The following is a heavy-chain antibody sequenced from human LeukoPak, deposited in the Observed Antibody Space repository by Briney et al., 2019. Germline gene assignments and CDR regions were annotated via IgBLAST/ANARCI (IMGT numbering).Heavy chain of an antibody. V-gene: IGHV3-74*01. CDR1: GFTFSNFW. Sequence: GGSLRLSCAAFGFTFSNFWMHWVRQAPGKGLVWVAPIYGDGSFTRYADSVKGRFPISRDNAKNTVYLQMNSLRVEDTAVYYCARVYETNGYLYWGQGSLVTVSS. CDR3: ARVYETNGYLY. D-gene: IGHD3-22*01. CDR2: IYGDGSFT. J-gene: IGHJ4*02.